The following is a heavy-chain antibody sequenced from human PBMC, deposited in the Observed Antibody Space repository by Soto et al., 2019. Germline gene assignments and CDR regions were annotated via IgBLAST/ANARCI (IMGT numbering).Heavy chain of an antibody. D-gene: IGHD3-16*01. CDR1: GFTFSSYG. J-gene: IGHJ5*02. CDR3: ARGMRGCFGYSHNWFDP. V-gene: IGHV3-33*01. Sequence: QVQLVESGGGVVQPGRSLRLSCAASGFTFSSYGMHWVRQAPGQGLEWVAVIWYDGSNKYYADSVKGRFTISRDNSKNTLYLKMNSLRAEDTAVYYWARGMRGCFGYSHNWFDPCGQVTLVTVSS. CDR2: IWYDGSNK.